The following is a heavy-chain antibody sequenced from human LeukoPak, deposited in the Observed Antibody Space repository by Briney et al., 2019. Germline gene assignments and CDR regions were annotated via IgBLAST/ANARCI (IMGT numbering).Heavy chain of an antibody. CDR1: GFTFSSSA. CDR3: AKCKRDCSSTNCWGGEYYYYYMDV. V-gene: IGHV3-23*01. Sequence: PGGSLRLSCAASGFTFSSSAMSWVRQAPGKGLEWVSSISGSGSGGSTYYADSVKGRFTIFRDNSKNTLYLQMNSPRAEDTALYYCAKCKRDCSSTNCWGGEYYYYYMDVWGKGTTVIVSS. CDR2: ISGSGSGGST. J-gene: IGHJ6*03. D-gene: IGHD2-2*01.